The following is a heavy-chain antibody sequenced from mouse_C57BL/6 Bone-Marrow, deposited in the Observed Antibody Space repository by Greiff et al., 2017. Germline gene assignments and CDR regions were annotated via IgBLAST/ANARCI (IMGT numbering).Heavy chain of an antibody. J-gene: IGHJ4*01. V-gene: IGHV2-6*03. Sequence: VKLVESGPGLVAPSQSLSITCTVSGFSLTSYGVHWVRQPPGKGLEWLVVIWSDGSTTYNSAPKSRLSISKDNSKSQVFLKMNSLQTDDTAMYYCARMDSSGYDAMDYWGQGTSVTVSS. D-gene: IGHD3-2*02. CDR2: IWSDGST. CDR3: ARMDSSGYDAMDY. CDR1: GFSLTSYG.